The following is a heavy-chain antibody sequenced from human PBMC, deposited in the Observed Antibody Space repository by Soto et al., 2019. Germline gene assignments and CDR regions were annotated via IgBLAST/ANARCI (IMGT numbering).Heavy chain of an antibody. J-gene: IGHJ4*02. D-gene: IGHD5-12*01. CDR2: INAGNGNT. CDR3: ARAQNLEMATP. V-gene: IGHV1-3*01. CDR1: GYTFTSYA. Sequence: ASVKVSCKASGYTFTSYAMRWVRQAPGQRLEWMGWINAGNGNTKYSQKFQGRVTITRDTSASTAYMELSSLRSEDTAVYYCARAQNLEMATPWGQGTLVTVSS.